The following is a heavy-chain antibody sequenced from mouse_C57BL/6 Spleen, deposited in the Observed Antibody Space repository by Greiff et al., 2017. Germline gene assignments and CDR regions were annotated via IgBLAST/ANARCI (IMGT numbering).Heavy chain of an antibody. V-gene: IGHV1-61*01. Sequence: VQLQQPGAELVRPGSSVKLSCKASGYTFTSYWMAWVKQRPGQGLEWIGNIYPSDSETHYNEKFKDKATLTVDKSSSTAYMQLSILTSECSAVYYCAIIYDGYPYAMDYWGQGTSVTVSS. D-gene: IGHD2-3*01. CDR2: IYPSDSET. CDR1: GYTFTSYW. CDR3: AIIYDGYPYAMDY. J-gene: IGHJ4*01.